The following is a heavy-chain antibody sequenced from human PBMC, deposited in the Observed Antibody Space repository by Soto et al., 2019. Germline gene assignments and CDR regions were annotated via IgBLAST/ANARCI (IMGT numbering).Heavy chain of an antibody. CDR1: GFTFGDYA. CDR2: IRSKAYGGTT. J-gene: IGHJ6*03. CDR3: TRANIGYDYPSPYYYYYMDV. D-gene: IGHD5-12*01. V-gene: IGHV3-49*01. Sequence: HPGGSLRLSCTASGFTFGDYAMSWFRQAPGKGLERVGFIRSKAYGGTTEYTASVKGRFNISRDDYKNIAYLQMNSQKTKDKDEDYCTRANIGYDYPSPYYYYYMDVWGKGTTVTVSS.